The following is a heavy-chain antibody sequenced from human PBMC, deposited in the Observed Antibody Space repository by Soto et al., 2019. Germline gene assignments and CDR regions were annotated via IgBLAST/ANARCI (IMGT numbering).Heavy chain of an antibody. V-gene: IGHV1-69*13. CDR1: GGTFSSYA. J-gene: IGHJ4*02. CDR3: ARVHSSSWYEAAEFDY. CDR2: IIPIFGTA. D-gene: IGHD6-13*01. Sequence: SVKVSCKASGGTFSSYAISWVRQAPGQGLEWMGGIIPIFGTANYAQKFQGRVTITADESTSTAYMELSSLRSEDTAVYYCARVHSSSWYEAAEFDYWGQGTLVTVSS.